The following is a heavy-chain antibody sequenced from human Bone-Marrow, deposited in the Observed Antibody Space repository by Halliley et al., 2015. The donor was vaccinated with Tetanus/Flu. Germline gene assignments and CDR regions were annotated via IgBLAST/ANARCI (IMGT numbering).Heavy chain of an antibody. CDR2: ISAYNTNT. J-gene: IGHJ4*02. Sequence: QLVQSGGEVKKPGASVRVSCTPSGYTFNSYGISWVRQAPGQGLEWMGWISAYNTNTNYAQRFQGRVSMTTHTATSTAYMDLESLPSGDAAVFFCLFRDSGGDPAVPDYWGQGTLVTVSS. CDR3: LFRDSGGDPAVPDY. V-gene: IGHV1-18*01. D-gene: IGHD2-21*02. CDR1: GYTFNSYG.